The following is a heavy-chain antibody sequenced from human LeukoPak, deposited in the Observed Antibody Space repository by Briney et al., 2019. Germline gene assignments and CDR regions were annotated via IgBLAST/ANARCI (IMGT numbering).Heavy chain of an antibody. CDR2: INPNSGGT. Sequence: ASVKVSCTASGYTSTAYYLHWVRQAPGQGLEWMGWINPNSGGTNYAQEFQGRVTMARDTSISTAYMELSRLRSDDSAVYYCARGSAMVTTYRGGNWFDPWGQGTLVTVSS. CDR1: GYTSTAYY. D-gene: IGHD5-18*01. J-gene: IGHJ5*02. V-gene: IGHV1-2*02. CDR3: ARGSAMVTTYRGGNWFDP.